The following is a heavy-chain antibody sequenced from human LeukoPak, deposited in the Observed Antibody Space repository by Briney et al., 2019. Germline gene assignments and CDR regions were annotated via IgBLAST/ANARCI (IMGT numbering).Heavy chain of an antibody. D-gene: IGHD2-21*01. J-gene: IGHJ4*02. CDR3: ARLQGDSTAIFDY. CDR1: GGSISGDY. V-gene: IGHV4-59*01. Sequence: SETLSLTCTVSGGSISGDYGSWIRQPPGKGLEWVAYIYYTGATNYNPSLKSRATISVDTSKNQFSLRLSSVTAADTAVYYCARLQGDSTAIFDYWGQGTLVSVSS. CDR2: IYYTGAT.